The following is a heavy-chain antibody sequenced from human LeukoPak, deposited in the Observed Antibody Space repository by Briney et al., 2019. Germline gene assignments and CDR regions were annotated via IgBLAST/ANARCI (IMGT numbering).Heavy chain of an antibody. J-gene: IGHJ4*02. V-gene: IGHV3-13*01. Sequence: PGGSLRLSCAASGFTFSSYDMHWVRQATGKGLEWVSGIGPVGDTYYPGSAKGRFTISRENAKNSLHLQMNSLRAGDTAVYYCARGSGHFDSGGYYVNPFDYWGQGTLVTVSS. CDR2: IGPVGDT. D-gene: IGHD3-22*01. CDR3: ARGSGHFDSGGYYVNPFDY. CDR1: GFTFSSYD.